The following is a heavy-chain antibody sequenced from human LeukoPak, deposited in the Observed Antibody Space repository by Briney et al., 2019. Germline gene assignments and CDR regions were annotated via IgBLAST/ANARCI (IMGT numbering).Heavy chain of an antibody. D-gene: IGHD2-2*01. CDR2: INHSGST. CDR3: ARGQSDVVVPALYYYYMDV. J-gene: IGHJ6*03. Sequence: PPKTRPPTSPFKGGPFMVYYGAGIANPPGKGLDGMGKINHSGSTNYTPSLKSQVTISVDTSKNQFSLKLSSVTAADTAVYYCARGQSDVVVPALYYYYMDVWGKGTTVTVSS. V-gene: IGHV4-34*01. CDR1: GGPFMVYY.